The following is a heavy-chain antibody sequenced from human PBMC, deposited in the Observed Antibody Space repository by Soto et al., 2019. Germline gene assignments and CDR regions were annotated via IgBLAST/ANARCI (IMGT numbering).Heavy chain of an antibody. CDR1: GLAFSDYP. CDR2: ISASGEKP. D-gene: IGHD6-19*01. CDR3: AKLEWLEFGGDY. J-gene: IGHJ4*02. Sequence: EMHLLESGGGVVQPGKSLKISCATSGLAFSDYPMTWVRQPPGQGLEWVSGISASGEKPYYADSVKGRFTISRDNSKNTLSLQMNRLRVEDTGIYYCAKLEWLEFGGDYWGQGTLVTVSS. V-gene: IGHV3-23*01.